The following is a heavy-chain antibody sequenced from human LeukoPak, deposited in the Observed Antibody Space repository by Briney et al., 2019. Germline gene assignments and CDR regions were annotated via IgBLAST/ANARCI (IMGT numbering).Heavy chain of an antibody. CDR1: GGSISSSSYY. Sequence: SETLSLTCTVSGGSISSSSYYWGWIRQPPGKGLEWIGSIYYSGSTYYNPSLKSRVTISVDTSKNQFSLKLSSVTAADTAVYYCLGKASRDTAMVFDCFDPWGQGALVTVSS. V-gene: IGHV4-39*07. J-gene: IGHJ5*02. D-gene: IGHD5-18*01. CDR3: LGKASRDTAMVFDCFDP. CDR2: IYYSGST.